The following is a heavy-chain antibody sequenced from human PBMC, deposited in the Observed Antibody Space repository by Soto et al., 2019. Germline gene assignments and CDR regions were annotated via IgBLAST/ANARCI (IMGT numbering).Heavy chain of an antibody. CDR3: AKSPPPADAFDF. CDR2: ISGSGDIT. Sequence: EVQLLESGGGLVQPGGSLRLSCAASGITFINYAMSWVRQAPGKGLEWVSTISGSGDITYHADSVKGRFTISRDNSKNTLYLQMNSLRAEDMAVYYCAKSPPPADAFDFWGQGTVVTVSS. V-gene: IGHV3-23*01. CDR1: GITFINYA. J-gene: IGHJ3*01.